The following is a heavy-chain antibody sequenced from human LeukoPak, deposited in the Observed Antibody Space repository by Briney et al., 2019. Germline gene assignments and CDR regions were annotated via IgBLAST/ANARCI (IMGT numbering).Heavy chain of an antibody. Sequence: GESLQISCKGSGYNFTSYWIGWVRQMPGKSLEWMGIIYPGDSDTRYSPSFQGQVTISADKSISTAYLQWSSLKASDTAMYYCARHCSSTSCYYDWGQGTLVTVSS. V-gene: IGHV5-51*01. CDR2: IYPGDSDT. CDR3: ARHCSSTSCYYD. CDR1: GYNFTSYW. D-gene: IGHD2-2*01. J-gene: IGHJ4*02.